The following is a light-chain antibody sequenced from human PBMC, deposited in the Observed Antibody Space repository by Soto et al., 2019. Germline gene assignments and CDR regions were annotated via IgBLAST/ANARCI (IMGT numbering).Light chain of an antibody. CDR2: GDN. CDR3: ATWDGSLNNVL. CDR1: GSSIGTNT. Sequence: QAVVTQPPSASGTPGQRVTISCSGSGSSIGTNTVNWYRQLPGTAPKLLIYGDNQRPSGVPDRCSGSKSATSASLAISGLQSEDEADYYCATWDGSLNNVLFGGGTKLTVL. J-gene: IGLJ2*01. V-gene: IGLV1-44*01.